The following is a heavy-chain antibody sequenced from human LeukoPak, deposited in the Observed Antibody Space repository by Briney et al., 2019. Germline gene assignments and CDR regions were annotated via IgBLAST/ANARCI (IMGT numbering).Heavy chain of an antibody. Sequence: PSETLSLTCSVSGDSISRVYWSWLRQSPGKGLVWVGYISPRGRTKYNPALKSRVAISADASKNQFSLRLSTMTAADTAVYHCARHRQSSLDSRHIGFHPWRQGTLVLVSS. CDR2: ISPRGRT. D-gene: IGHD1-26*01. CDR3: ARHRQSSLDSRHIGFHP. V-gene: IGHV4-4*09. J-gene: IGHJ5*02. CDR1: GDSISRVY.